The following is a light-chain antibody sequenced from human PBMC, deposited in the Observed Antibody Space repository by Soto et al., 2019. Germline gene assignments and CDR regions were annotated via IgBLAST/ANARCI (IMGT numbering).Light chain of an antibody. Sequence: QSALTQPASVSGSPEQSITFSCTGTSSDVGGYNYVSWYQQHPGKAPKLMIYDVSNRPSGVSNRFSGSKSGNTASLTISGLQAEDEADYYCSSYTSTSTVVFGGGTQLTVL. V-gene: IGLV2-14*01. CDR3: SSYTSTSTVV. CDR2: DVS. CDR1: SSDVGGYNY. J-gene: IGLJ2*01.